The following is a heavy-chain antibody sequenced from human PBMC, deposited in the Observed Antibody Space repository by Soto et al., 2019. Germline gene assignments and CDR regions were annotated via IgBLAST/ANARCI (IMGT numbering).Heavy chain of an antibody. CDR3: ATFTSLYFDN. J-gene: IGHJ4*02. V-gene: IGHV1-69*18. CDR2: IISLFGTT. D-gene: IGHD3-10*01. CDR1: GGTFSSYA. Sequence: QVQLVQSGAEVKKPGSSVKVSCKASGGTFSSYAFSWVRQAPGQGLEWMGRIISLFGTTNYAQKFQGRVTITADESTSPAYKELRSLRSEDTAEYYCATFTSLYFDNWGQGTLVTVSS.